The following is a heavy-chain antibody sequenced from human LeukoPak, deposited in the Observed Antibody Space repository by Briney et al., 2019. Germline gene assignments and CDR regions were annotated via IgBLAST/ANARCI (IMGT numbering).Heavy chain of an antibody. J-gene: IGHJ5*02. CDR2: IYYSGST. CDR1: GGSISSSSYY. V-gene: IGHV4-39*01. Sequence: SETLSLTCTVSGGSISSSSYYWGWIRQPPGKGLEWIGRIYYSGSTYYNPSLKSRVTISVDTSKNQFSLKLSSVTAADTAVYYCARGRIRRVGATKEKTNWFDPWGQGTLVTVSS. D-gene: IGHD1-26*01. CDR3: ARGRIRRVGATKEKTNWFDP.